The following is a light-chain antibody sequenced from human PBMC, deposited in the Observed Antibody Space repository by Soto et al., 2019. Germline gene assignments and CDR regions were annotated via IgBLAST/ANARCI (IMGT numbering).Light chain of an antibody. CDR1: QSVSSSY. CDR3: QQYGSSPPST. J-gene: IGKJ5*01. V-gene: IGKV3-20*01. CDR2: GAS. Sequence: EIVLTQSPGTLSLSPGERATLSCRASQSVSSSYLTSYQPKPGQAPRLLINGASSRATGIPDRFSGSGSGTAFTLTISRLEPEDFAVYYCQQYGSSPPSTFGQGTRLEIK.